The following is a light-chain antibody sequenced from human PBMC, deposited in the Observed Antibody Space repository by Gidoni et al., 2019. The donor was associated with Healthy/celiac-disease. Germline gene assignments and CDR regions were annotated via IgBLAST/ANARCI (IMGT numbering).Light chain of an antibody. J-gene: IGLJ2*01. V-gene: IGLV2-8*01. CDR1: SSDVGVYDS. CDR3: SAYAGSDNLV. CDR2: EVT. Sequence: SALTQPASASGSPGQSVTISCTGNSSDVGVYDSVSWYQQHPGKAPKLILYEVTKRPSGVPDRFSGSKSGNTASLTVSGLQVEDEADYYCSAYAGSDNLVFGGGTKLTVL.